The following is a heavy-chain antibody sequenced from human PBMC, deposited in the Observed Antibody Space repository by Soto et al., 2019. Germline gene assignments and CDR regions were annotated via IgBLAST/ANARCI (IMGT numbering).Heavy chain of an antibody. J-gene: IGHJ2*01. CDR2: ISSSSSTI. CDR3: ERDDHAHSGYDPRSR. CDR1: AYTFNSYT. V-gene: IGHV3-48*01. D-gene: IGHD5-12*01. Sequence: PGGCVRHSGAASAYTFNSYTMNWVHPAPGKGLEGVSYISSSSSTIYYADSVKGRFTISRDNAKNSLYLQMNSLRAEDTAVYYCERDDHAHSGYDPRSRWGRGTRVTVSS.